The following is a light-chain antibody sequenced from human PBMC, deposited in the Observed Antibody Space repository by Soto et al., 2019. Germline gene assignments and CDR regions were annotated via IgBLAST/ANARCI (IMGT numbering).Light chain of an antibody. CDR3: AAWDDSLNGHAV. J-gene: IGLJ7*01. CDR1: NSNIGSNT. V-gene: IGLV1-44*01. CDR2: SNN. Sequence: QPVLTQPPSASGTPGQRVTISCSGGNSNIGSNTVIWYQHLPGTAPKLLIYSNNQRPSGVPDRFSGSKSGTSASLAISGLQSEDEADYYCAAWDDSLNGHAVFGGGTQLTVL.